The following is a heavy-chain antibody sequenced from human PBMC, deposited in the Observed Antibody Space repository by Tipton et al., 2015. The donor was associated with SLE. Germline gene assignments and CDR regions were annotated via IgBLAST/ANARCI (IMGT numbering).Heavy chain of an antibody. Sequence: TLSLTCTVSGGSISSHYWSWIRQPPGKGLEWIGYIYYSGSTNYNPSLKSRVTISVDTSKNQFSLKLSSVTAADTAVYYCAKDREQLGENAFDIWGQGTMVTVSS. CDR1: GGSISSHY. J-gene: IGHJ3*02. CDR3: AKDREQLGENAFDI. V-gene: IGHV4-59*11. CDR2: IYYSGST. D-gene: IGHD6-13*01.